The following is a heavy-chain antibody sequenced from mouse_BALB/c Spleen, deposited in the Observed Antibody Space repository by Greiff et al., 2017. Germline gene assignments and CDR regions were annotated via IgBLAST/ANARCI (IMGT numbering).Heavy chain of an antibody. CDR3: ARSGITTFYAMDY. CDR2: IDPYNGGT. D-gene: IGHD2-4*01. J-gene: IGHJ4*01. V-gene: IGHV1S135*01. Sequence: EVQLQQSGPELGKPGASVKISCKASGYSFTGYNMYWVKQSHRKSLEWIGYIDPYNGGTSYNQKSKGKATLTVDKSSSTAYMHLNSLTSEDSAIYYCARSGITTFYAMDYWGQGTSVTVSS. CDR1: GYSFTGYN.